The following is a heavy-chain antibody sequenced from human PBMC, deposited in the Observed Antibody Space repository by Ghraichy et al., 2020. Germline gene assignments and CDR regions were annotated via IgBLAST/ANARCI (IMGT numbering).Heavy chain of an antibody. V-gene: IGHV3-13*05. CDR1: GFTFSNYD. J-gene: IGHJ6*02. Sequence: GGSLRLSCAASGFTFSNYDMHWVRQATGKGLEWVSTIGTAGDPYYPGSVMRRFTIIRENAKKSLYLQMNSLRAGDTAVYYCARGRAHKGDSSGYYYVVGEFGMEVWGQGTTVTVPS. CDR3: ARGRAHKGDSSGYYYVVGEFGMEV. D-gene: IGHD3-22*01. CDR2: IGTAGDP.